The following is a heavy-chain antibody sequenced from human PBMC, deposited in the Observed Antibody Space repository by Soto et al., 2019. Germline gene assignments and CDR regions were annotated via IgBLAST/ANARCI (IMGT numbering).Heavy chain of an antibody. CDR1: GAALNSGKYY. Sequence: TLALTCSVSGAALNSGKYYWSWIRQVPGKGLEWIGHIYVTGAVDYNPSLRDRITISQDTSERQFSLNLRLVTAADTAVYYCARTRIATNNYKWFDPWGQGTLVTVSS. V-gene: IGHV4-31*03. CDR3: ARTRIATNNYKWFDP. CDR2: IYVTGAV. J-gene: IGHJ5*02. D-gene: IGHD2-21*01.